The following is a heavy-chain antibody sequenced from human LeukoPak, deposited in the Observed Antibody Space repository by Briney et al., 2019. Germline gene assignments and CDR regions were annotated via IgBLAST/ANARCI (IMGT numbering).Heavy chain of an antibody. D-gene: IGHD5-18*01. CDR3: ASSKTPWIQLWFFDI. J-gene: IGHJ3*02. Sequence: SETLSLTCTVSGDSINGFYWNWIRQPPGKGLEWIGYIYYSGNTNYNPSLKSRVTMSVDTSTNQFSLKLSSVTAADTAVYYYASSKTPWIQLWFFDIWGQGTMVTVSS. V-gene: IGHV4-59*01. CDR2: IYYSGNT. CDR1: GDSINGFY.